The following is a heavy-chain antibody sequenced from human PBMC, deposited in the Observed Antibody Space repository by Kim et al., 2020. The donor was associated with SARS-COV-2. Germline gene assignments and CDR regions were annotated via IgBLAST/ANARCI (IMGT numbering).Heavy chain of an antibody. CDR1: GFTFSSYA. Sequence: GGSLRLSCAASGFTFSSYAMHWVRQAPGKGLEWVAVISYDGSNKYYADSVKGRFTISRDNSKNTLYLQMNSLRAEDTAVYYCARAIAVDRHFDYWGQGTLVTVSS. CDR2: ISYDGSNK. V-gene: IGHV3-30*04. J-gene: IGHJ4*02. CDR3: ARAIAVDRHFDY. D-gene: IGHD6-19*01.